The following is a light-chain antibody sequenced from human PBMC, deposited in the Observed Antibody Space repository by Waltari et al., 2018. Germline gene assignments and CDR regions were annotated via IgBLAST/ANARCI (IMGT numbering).Light chain of an antibody. CDR2: QDV. Sequence: GQTATISCSGDELGQKYVCWYQHKPGQSPVLVIYQDVKRPSGIPERFSGSTSGDTATLTIRGTQAVDEADYYCQAWDSFTDVMFGGGTKLTVL. J-gene: IGLJ3*02. CDR3: QAWDSFTDVM. CDR1: ELGQKY. V-gene: IGLV3-1*01.